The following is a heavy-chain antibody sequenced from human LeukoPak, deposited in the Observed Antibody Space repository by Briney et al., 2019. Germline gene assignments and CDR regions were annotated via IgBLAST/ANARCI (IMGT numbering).Heavy chain of an antibody. Sequence: GGSLRLSCAASGFTFSSYAMSWVRQAPGKGLEWVSSISSSSSYIYYADSVKGRFTISRDNAKNSLYLQMNSLRAEDTAVYYCARAVGVEYYDSSGYPGGVWFDPWGQGTLVTVSS. D-gene: IGHD3-22*01. CDR3: ARAVGVEYYDSSGYPGGVWFDP. J-gene: IGHJ5*02. V-gene: IGHV3-21*01. CDR2: ISSSSSYI. CDR1: GFTFSSYA.